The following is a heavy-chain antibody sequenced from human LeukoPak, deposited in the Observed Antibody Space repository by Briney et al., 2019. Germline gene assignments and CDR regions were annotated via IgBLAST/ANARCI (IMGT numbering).Heavy chain of an antibody. Sequence: GGSLRLSCAASGFTFSSYGMHWVRQAPGKGLEWVSAISGSGGSTYYADSVKGRFTISRDNSKNTLYLQMNSLRAEDTAVYYCAKRRAYYQDAFDIWGQGTMVTVSS. J-gene: IGHJ3*02. D-gene: IGHD3-10*01. CDR1: GFTFSSYG. V-gene: IGHV3-23*01. CDR3: AKRRAYYQDAFDI. CDR2: ISGSGGST.